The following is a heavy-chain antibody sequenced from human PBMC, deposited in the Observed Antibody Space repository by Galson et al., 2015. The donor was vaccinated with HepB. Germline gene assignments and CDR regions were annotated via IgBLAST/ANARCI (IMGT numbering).Heavy chain of an antibody. Sequence: SLRLSCAASGFPVGSSHMTWVRQAPGKGLEWVSVIYSDGGGGKTYFADSVKGRFTISRDNSKNTVYLQMSSLRAEDTAVYYCAREWFGELRDAFDIWGQGTMVIVSS. J-gene: IGHJ3*02. CDR1: GFPVGSSH. CDR2: IYSDGGGGKT. V-gene: IGHV3-53*01. CDR3: AREWFGELRDAFDI. D-gene: IGHD3-10*01.